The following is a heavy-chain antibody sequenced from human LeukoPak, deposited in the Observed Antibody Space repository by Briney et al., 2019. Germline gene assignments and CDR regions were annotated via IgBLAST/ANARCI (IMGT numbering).Heavy chain of an antibody. CDR2: INSDGITT. V-gene: IGHV3-74*01. D-gene: IGHD3-16*01. CDR1: GFTFGIYW. Sequence: GGSLRLSCAASGFTFGIYWMHWVRQAPGQGPVWVSRINSDGITTTYADSVKGRFTISRDNAKNTLYLQMNSLRVDDTAVYYCAREGGGLDYWGQGTPVTVSS. J-gene: IGHJ4*02. CDR3: AREGGGLDY.